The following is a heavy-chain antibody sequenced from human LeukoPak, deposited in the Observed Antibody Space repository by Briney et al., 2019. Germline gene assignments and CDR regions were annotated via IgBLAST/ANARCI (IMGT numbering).Heavy chain of an antibody. Sequence: APVKVSCKASGYTFTSYYMHWVRQAPGQGLEWMGWISAYNGNTNYAQKLQGRVTMTTDTSTSTAYMELRSLRSDDTAVYYCARAAYYDFWSGYLAAPYYYYMDVWGKGTTVTVSS. V-gene: IGHV1-18*04. CDR2: ISAYNGNT. J-gene: IGHJ6*03. CDR1: GYTFTSYY. CDR3: ARAAYYDFWSGYLAAPYYYYMDV. D-gene: IGHD3-3*01.